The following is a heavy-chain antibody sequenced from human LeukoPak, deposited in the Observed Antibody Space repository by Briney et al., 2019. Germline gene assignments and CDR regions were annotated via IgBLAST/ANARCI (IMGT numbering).Heavy chain of an antibody. CDR1: GGSFSGYY. CDR2: INHSGST. V-gene: IGHV4-34*01. D-gene: IGHD3-10*01. J-gene: IGHJ4*02. CDR3: ARGPLWFGGQFDY. Sequence: SETLSLTCAVYGGSFSGYYWSWIRQPPGKGLEWMGEINHSGSTNYNPSLKSRVTISVDTSKNQLYLKLSSVTAADTAVYYCARGPLWFGGQFDYWGQGTLVTVSS.